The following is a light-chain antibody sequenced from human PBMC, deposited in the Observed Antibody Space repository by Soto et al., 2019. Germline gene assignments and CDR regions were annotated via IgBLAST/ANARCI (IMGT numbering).Light chain of an antibody. Sequence: EIVLTQSPGTLSLSPGERATLSCRASQSVSSSYLAWYQQKPRQAPRLLIYGASSRATGIPDRFSGSGSGTDFTLTISRLEPEDFAVYYCQQYGSSPRVTFGVGTKVEIK. J-gene: IGKJ4*01. V-gene: IGKV3-20*01. CDR2: GAS. CDR3: QQYGSSPRVT. CDR1: QSVSSSY.